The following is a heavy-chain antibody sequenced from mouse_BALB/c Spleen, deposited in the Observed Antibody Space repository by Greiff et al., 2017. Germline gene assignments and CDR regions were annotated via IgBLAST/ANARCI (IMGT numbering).Heavy chain of an antibody. D-gene: IGHD1-1*01. V-gene: IGHV2-9*02. Sequence: VKLMESGPGLVAPSQCLSITCTVSGFSLTSYGVHWVRQPPGKGLEWLGVIWAGGSTNYNSALMSRLSISKDNSKSQVFLKMNSLQTDDTAMYYCARGGTTVPYYFDYWGQGTTLTVSS. CDR1: GFSLTSYG. J-gene: IGHJ2*01. CDR3: ARGGTTVPYYFDY. CDR2: IWAGGST.